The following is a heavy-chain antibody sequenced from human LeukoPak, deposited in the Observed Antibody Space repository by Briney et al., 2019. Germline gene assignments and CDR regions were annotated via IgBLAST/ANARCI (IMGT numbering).Heavy chain of an antibody. V-gene: IGHV3-30*03. Sequence: GTSLRLSCVASGFTFSSYGMHWVRQAPGKGLEWVAVISYDGSNKYYADSVKGRFTISRDNSKNTLYLQMNSLRAEDTAVYYCAGDWRYCSSTSCQVPYWGQGTLVTVSS. CDR3: AGDWRYCSSTSCQVPY. CDR1: GFTFSSYG. D-gene: IGHD2-2*01. CDR2: ISYDGSNK. J-gene: IGHJ4*02.